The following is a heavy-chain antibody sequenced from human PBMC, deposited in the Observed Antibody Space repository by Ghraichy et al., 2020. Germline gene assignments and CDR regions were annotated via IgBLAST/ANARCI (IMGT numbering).Heavy chain of an antibody. D-gene: IGHD6-19*01. J-gene: IGHJ4*02. Sequence: GESLNISCAASGFTFDDYGMSWVRQAPGKGLEWVSGINWNGGSTGYADSVKGRFTISRDNAKNSLYLQINSLRAEDTALYHCARAGGSSGWYSIPYFDYWGQGTLVTVSS. CDR1: GFTFDDYG. CDR3: ARAGGSSGWYSIPYFDY. CDR2: INWNGGST. V-gene: IGHV3-20*01.